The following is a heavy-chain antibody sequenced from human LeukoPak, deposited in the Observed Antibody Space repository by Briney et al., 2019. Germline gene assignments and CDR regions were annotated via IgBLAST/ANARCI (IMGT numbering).Heavy chain of an antibody. D-gene: IGHD2-2*01. CDR1: GYTFTSYA. V-gene: IGHV1-8*01. CDR2: MNPKSGNT. Sequence: GASVKVSCKASGYTFTSYAINWVRQATGQGLEWMGGMNPKSGNTGYAQKFQGRVTMTRNTSISTAYMELSSLRSEDTAVYYCEKETVVLPAATGCYYSYYMDVWGKGTTVTVSS. J-gene: IGHJ6*03. CDR3: EKETVVLPAATGCYYSYYMDV.